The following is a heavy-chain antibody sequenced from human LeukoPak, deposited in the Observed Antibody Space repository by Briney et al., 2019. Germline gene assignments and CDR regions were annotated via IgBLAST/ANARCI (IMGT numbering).Heavy chain of an antibody. CDR3: ARHARDCSSTSCYVNWFDP. CDR1: GGSFSGYY. V-gene: IGHV4-34*01. J-gene: IGHJ5*02. CDR2: INHSGST. D-gene: IGHD2-2*01. Sequence: SETLSLTCAVYGGSFSGYYWSWIRQPPGKGLEWIGEINHSGSTNYNPSLKSRVTISVDTSKNQFSLKLSSVTAADTAVYYCARHARDCSSTSCYVNWFDPWGQGTLVTVSS.